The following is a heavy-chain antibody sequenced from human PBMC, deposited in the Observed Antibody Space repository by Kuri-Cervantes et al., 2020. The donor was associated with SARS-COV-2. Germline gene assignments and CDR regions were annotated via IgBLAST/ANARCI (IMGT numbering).Heavy chain of an antibody. V-gene: IGHV1-18*04. D-gene: IGHD6-13*01. CDR1: GYTFTGYY. J-gene: IGHJ4*02. CDR2: ISAYNGNT. CDR3: ARGLAAAFGVDY. Sequence: ASVKVSCKASGYTFTGYYMHWVRQAPGQGLEWMGRISAYNGNTDYAQKLQGRVTMTTDTSTSTAYMELRSLRSDDTAVYYCARGLAAAFGVDYWGQGTLVTVSS.